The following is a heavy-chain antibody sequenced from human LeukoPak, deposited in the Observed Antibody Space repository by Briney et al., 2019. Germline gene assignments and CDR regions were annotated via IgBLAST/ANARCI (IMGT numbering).Heavy chain of an antibody. V-gene: IGHV3-30*04. Sequence: GGSLRLSCAASGFTFSSYAMHWVRQAPGKGLEWVAVISYDGSNKYYADSVKGRFTISGDNSKNTLYLQMNSLRAEDTAVYYCAREAYGSGSYADYWGQGTLVTVSS. CDR1: GFTFSSYA. D-gene: IGHD3-10*01. CDR2: ISYDGSNK. J-gene: IGHJ4*02. CDR3: AREAYGSGSYADY.